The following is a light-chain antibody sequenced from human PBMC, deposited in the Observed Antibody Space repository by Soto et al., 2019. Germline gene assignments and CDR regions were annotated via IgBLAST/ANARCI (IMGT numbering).Light chain of an antibody. Sequence: EIELTQSPGTLSLSPGERATLSCRASQSVSSSYLAWYQQKPGQAPRLLIYDASSRATGIPDRFSGSGSGTDFTLTISRLQPEDFAVYYCQQYASSPLTSGGGTKVELK. V-gene: IGKV3-20*01. CDR3: QQYASSPLT. CDR2: DAS. J-gene: IGKJ4*01. CDR1: QSVSSSY.